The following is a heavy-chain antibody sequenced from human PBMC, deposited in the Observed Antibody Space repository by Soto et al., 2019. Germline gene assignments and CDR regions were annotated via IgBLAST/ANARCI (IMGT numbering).Heavy chain of an antibody. Sequence: GGSLRLSCAASGFTFSSYAMHWVRQAPGKGLEWVAVISYDGSNKYYADSVKGRFTISRDNSKNTLYLQMNSLRAEDTAVYYCARDKKQLVGYYYYYMDVWGKGTTVTVSS. J-gene: IGHJ6*03. CDR3: ARDKKQLVGYYYYYMDV. CDR2: ISYDGSNK. V-gene: IGHV3-30*04. D-gene: IGHD6-6*01. CDR1: GFTFSSYA.